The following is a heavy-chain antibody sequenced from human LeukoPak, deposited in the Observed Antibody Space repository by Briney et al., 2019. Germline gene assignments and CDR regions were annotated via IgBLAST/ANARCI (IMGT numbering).Heavy chain of an antibody. Sequence: PSETLSLTCTVSGGSISSYYWSWIRQPAGKGLEWIGRIYTSGSTNYNPSLKSRVTISVDTSKNQFSLKLSSVTAADTAVYYCARRGVGYCSSTSCYKDAFDIWGQGAMVTVSS. CDR1: GGSISSYY. D-gene: IGHD2-2*02. J-gene: IGHJ3*02. V-gene: IGHV4-4*07. CDR2: IYTSGST. CDR3: ARRGVGYCSSTSCYKDAFDI.